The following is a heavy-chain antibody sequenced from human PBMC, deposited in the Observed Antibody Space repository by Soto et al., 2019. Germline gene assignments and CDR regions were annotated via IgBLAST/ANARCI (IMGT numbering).Heavy chain of an antibody. D-gene: IGHD3-10*01. CDR2: VNHSGNT. Sequence: SETLSLTCGVYGGSFSTNYWNWIRQSPGKRLEWIGEVNHSGNTNYSPSLKSRVTISIDTSKNHFSLRLSSVTAADTAVYYCARVWGGAFDFWGQGTMVT. J-gene: IGHJ3*01. V-gene: IGHV4-34*01. CDR3: ARVWGGAFDF. CDR1: GGSFSTNY.